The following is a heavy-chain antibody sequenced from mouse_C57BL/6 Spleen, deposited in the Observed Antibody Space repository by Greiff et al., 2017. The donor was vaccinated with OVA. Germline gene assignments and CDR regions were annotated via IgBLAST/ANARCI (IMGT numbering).Heavy chain of an antibody. CDR3: ARSYDYDDDDPLDW. CDR2: IYPGSGST. V-gene: IGHV1-55*01. CDR1: GYTFTSYW. J-gene: IGHJ2*01. D-gene: IGHD2-4*01. Sequence: QVQLQQPGAELVKPGASVKMSCKASGYTFTSYWITWVKQRPGQGLEWIGDIYPGSGSTNYNEKFKSKATLTVDTSSSTAYLQLSSLTSEDSAVYYCARSYDYDDDDPLDWWGQGTTLTVSS.